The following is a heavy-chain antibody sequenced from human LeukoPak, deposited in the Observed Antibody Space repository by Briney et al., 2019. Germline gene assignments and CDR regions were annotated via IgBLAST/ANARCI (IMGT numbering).Heavy chain of an antibody. Sequence: ASVKVSCKASGYTFTSYDINWVRQATGQGLEWMGWMNPNSGNTGYAQKFQGRVTIARNTSISTAYMELSSLRSEDTAVYYCAIMQQLVMGRRYFNLWGRGTLVTVSS. CDR1: GYTFTSYD. V-gene: IGHV1-8*03. D-gene: IGHD6-13*01. CDR3: AIMQQLVMGRRYFNL. CDR2: MNPNSGNT. J-gene: IGHJ2*01.